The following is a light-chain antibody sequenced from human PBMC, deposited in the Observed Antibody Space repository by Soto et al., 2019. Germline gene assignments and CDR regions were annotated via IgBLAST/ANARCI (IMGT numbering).Light chain of an antibody. CDR1: STDVGAYNY. Sequence: QSVLTQPASVSGSPGQSITIPCTGASTDVGAYNYVSWYQQHPGTAPKLIIYEVGNRPSGVSDRFSGSKSGNSASLTISGLQAEDEADYYCSSFTTSSTWVFGGGTQLTVL. V-gene: IGLV2-14*01. CDR2: EVG. CDR3: SSFTTSSTWV. J-gene: IGLJ3*02.